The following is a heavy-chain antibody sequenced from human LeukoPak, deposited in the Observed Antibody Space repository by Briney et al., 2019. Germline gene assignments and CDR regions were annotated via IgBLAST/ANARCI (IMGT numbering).Heavy chain of an antibody. CDR1: GYSFTSYW. Sequence: GESLKISFKGSGYSFTSYWIGWVRRMPGKGLEWMGIIYPGDSDTRYSSSFQGQVAISADKSITTAYLQWSSLKASDTAMYYCARHKMGGVGYSFDPWGQGTLVTVSS. CDR3: ARHKMGGVGYSFDP. V-gene: IGHV5-51*01. J-gene: IGHJ5*02. CDR2: IYPGDSDT. D-gene: IGHD1-26*01.